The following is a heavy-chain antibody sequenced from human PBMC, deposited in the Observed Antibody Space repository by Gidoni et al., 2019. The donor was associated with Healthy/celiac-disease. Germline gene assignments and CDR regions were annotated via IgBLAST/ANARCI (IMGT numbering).Heavy chain of an antibody. J-gene: IGHJ5*02. Sequence: SGGSTYYADSVKGRFTISRDNSKNTLYLQMNSLRAEDTAVYYCAKDNSLRFLEWFTAWGQGTLVTVSS. CDR2: SGGST. CDR3: AKDNSLRFLEWFTA. D-gene: IGHD3-3*01. V-gene: IGHV3-23*01.